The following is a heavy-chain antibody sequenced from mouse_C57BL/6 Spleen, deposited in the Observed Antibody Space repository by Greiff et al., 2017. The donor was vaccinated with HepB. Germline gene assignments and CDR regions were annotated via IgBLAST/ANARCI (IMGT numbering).Heavy chain of an antibody. D-gene: IGHD1-1*01. CDR2: INPGSGGT. Sequence: QVQLQQSGAELVRPGTSVKVSCKASGYAFTNYLIEWVKQRPGQGLEWIGVINPGSGGTNYNEKFKGKATLTADKSSSTAYMQLSSLTSEDSAVYFCAREGSYGYFDVWGTGTTVTVSS. CDR1: GYAFTNYL. CDR3: AREGSYGYFDV. V-gene: IGHV1-54*01. J-gene: IGHJ1*03.